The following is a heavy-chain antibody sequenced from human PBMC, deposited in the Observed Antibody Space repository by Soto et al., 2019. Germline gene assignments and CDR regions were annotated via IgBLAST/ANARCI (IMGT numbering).Heavy chain of an antibody. V-gene: IGHV1-69*13. Sequence: SMKVSCQASWGTFSSYAISWGRQAPRQGLEWMGGIIPIFGTANYAQKFQGRVTITADESTSTAYMELSSLRSEDTAVYYCATLTGRAAGPRSWFDPWGQGTLVTVSS. CDR1: WGTFSSYA. CDR2: IIPIFGTA. J-gene: IGHJ5*02. CDR3: ATLTGRAAGPRSWFDP. D-gene: IGHD6-13*01.